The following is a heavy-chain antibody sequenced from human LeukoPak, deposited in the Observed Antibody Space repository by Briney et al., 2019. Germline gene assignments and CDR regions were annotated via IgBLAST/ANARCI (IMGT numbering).Heavy chain of an antibody. CDR1: GYTFTSYA. J-gene: IGHJ4*02. Sequence: ASVKVSCKASGYTFTSYAMYWVRQAPGQRLEWMGWINAGNGNTKYSQKFQGRVTITRDTSASTAYMELSSLRSEDTAVYYCARGQSYDYVWGSYRYTATMDYWGQGTLVTVSS. V-gene: IGHV1-3*01. D-gene: IGHD3-16*02. CDR2: INAGNGNT. CDR3: ARGQSYDYVWGSYRYTATMDY.